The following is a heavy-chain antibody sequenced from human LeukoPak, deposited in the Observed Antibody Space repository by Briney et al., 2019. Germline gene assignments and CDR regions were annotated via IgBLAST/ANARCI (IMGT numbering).Heavy chain of an antibody. CDR2: IGTAGDT. CDR1: GFTFSSYD. CDR3: ARVGPTAGGYYYYGMDV. Sequence: GGSLRLSCAASGFTFSSYDMHWVRQAPGKGLEWVSAIGTAGDTYYPGSVKGRFTISRENAKNSLYLQMNSLRAGDTAVYYCARVGPTAGGYYYYGMDVWGQGTTVTVSS. J-gene: IGHJ6*02. V-gene: IGHV3-13*01. D-gene: IGHD5-18*01.